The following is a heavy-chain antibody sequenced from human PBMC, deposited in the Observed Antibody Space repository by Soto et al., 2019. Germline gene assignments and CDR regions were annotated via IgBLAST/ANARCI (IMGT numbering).Heavy chain of an antibody. CDR1: GGSISSGYYY. D-gene: IGHD3-3*01. CDR2: IYDSGST. V-gene: IGHV4-30-4*01. Sequence: QVQLQESGPGLVEPSQTLSLTCTVSGGSISSGYYYWSWIRQPPEKGLEWIGHIYDSGSTYISPSLRSRVTILVDTSKSQFSLKLSSVTAADTAVYYCARGPSADKVDYWGQGTLVPVSS. J-gene: IGHJ4*02. CDR3: ARGPSADKVDY.